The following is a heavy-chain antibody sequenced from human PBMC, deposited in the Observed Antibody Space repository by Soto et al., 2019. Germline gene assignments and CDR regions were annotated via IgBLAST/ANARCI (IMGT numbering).Heavy chain of an antibody. V-gene: IGHV3-23*01. J-gene: IGHJ4*02. Sequence: GGSLRLSCAASGFIFSSYAMSWVRQAPGKGLEWVSAISGSGGSTYYADSVRGRFTISRDNSKNTLYLQMNSLRAEDTAVYYCARGVYSSGHARFDYWGQGTLVTVSS. D-gene: IGHD6-19*01. CDR2: ISGSGGST. CDR3: ARGVYSSGHARFDY. CDR1: GFIFSSYA.